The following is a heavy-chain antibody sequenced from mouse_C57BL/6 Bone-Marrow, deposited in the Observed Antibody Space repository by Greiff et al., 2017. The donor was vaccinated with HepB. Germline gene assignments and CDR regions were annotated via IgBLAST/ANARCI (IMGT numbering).Heavy chain of an antibody. V-gene: IGHV1-19*01. D-gene: IGHD1-1*01. J-gene: IGHJ3*01. CDR1: GYTFTDYY. Sequence: VQLKQSGPVLVKPGASVKMSCKASGYTFTDYYMNWVKQSHGKSLEWIGVINPYNGGTSYNQKFKGKATLTVDKSSSTAYMELNSLTSEDSAVYYCASPYYGSSPAWFAYWGQGTLVTVSA. CDR2: INPYNGGT. CDR3: ASPYYGSSPAWFAY.